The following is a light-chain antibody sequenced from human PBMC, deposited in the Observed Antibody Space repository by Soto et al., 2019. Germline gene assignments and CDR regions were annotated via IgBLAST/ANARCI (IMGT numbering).Light chain of an antibody. J-gene: IGKJ1*01. CDR1: QSLLHSNGYNY. Sequence: VMTQSPLSLPVTPGEPASISCRSSQSLLHSNGYNYLDWYLQKPGQSPQLLIYLGSNRASGVPDRFSGSGSGTDFTLKISRVEAEDVGIYYWMQGLRRPWTFGQGTKVEIK. CDR3: MQGLRRPWT. CDR2: LGS. V-gene: IGKV2-28*01.